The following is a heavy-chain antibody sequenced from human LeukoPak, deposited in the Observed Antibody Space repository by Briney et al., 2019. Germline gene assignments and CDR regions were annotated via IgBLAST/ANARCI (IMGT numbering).Heavy chain of an antibody. CDR3: TTGDLITMVRGVTENAFDI. Sequence: GGSLRLSCAASGFTFSNAWMSWVRQAPGKGLEWVGRIKSKTDGGTTDYAAPVKGRFTISRDDSKNTLYLQMNSLKTEDTAVYYCTTGDLITMVRGVTENAFDIWGQGTMVTVSS. CDR1: GFTFSNAW. J-gene: IGHJ3*02. CDR2: IKSKTDGGTT. D-gene: IGHD3-10*01. V-gene: IGHV3-15*01.